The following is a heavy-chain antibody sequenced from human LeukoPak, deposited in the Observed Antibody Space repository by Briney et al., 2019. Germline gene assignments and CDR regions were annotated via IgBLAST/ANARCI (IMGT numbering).Heavy chain of an antibody. CDR3: ASGRSTVTSFDY. J-gene: IGHJ4*02. V-gene: IGHV4-61*01. Sequence: SQTLSLTCTVSGGSISSGSYYWSWIRQPPGKGLEWIGYIYYSGSTNYNPSLKSRVTISVDTSKNQFSLKLSSVTAADTAVYYCASGRSTVTSFDYWGQGTLVTVSS. D-gene: IGHD4-17*01. CDR1: GGSISSGSYY. CDR2: IYYSGST.